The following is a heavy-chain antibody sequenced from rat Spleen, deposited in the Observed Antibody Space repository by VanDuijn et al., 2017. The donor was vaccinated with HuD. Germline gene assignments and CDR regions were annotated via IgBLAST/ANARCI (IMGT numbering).Heavy chain of an antibody. CDR2: ISYDGSST. J-gene: IGHJ1*01. D-gene: IGHD2-5*01. Sequence: EVQLVESGGGLVQPGRSLKLSCAASGFTFSDYNMAWVRQAPKKGLEWVATISYDGSSTYYRDSVKGRFTISRDNAKSTLYLEMDSLRSEDMATYYCVRQGYLRDWYFDFWGPGTMVTVSS. CDR1: GFTFSDYN. V-gene: IGHV5-7*01. CDR3: VRQGYLRDWYFDF.